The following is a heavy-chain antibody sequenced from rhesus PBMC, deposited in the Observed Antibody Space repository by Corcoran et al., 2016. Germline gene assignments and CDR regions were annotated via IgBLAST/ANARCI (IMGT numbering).Heavy chain of an antibody. D-gene: IGHD2-21*01. V-gene: IGHV3-100*02. CDR1: GFTFSSYA. CDR3: TSSPHAGVVVATPGDY. Sequence: DVQLVESGGGLVKPGGSLRLSCVASGFTFSSYAMHWVRQAPGKVLEWVSVSSVSGGTIYSAYPVNCRFTSSRDNAKNSLFLQMNSLRAEDTAVYYCTSSPHAGVVVATPGDYWGQGVLVTVSS. J-gene: IGHJ4*01. CDR2: SSVSGGTI.